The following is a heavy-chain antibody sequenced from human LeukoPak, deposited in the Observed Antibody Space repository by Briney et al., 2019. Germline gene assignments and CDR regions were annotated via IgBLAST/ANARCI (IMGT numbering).Heavy chain of an antibody. CDR3: AKDLGTGSSSCFDY. CDR2: IWYGGSNK. J-gene: IGHJ4*02. Sequence: PGGSLRLSCAASGFTFSSYGMHWVRQAPGKGLEWVAVIWYGGSNKYYADSVKGRFTISRDNSKNTLYLQMDSLRAEDTAVYYCAKDLGTGSSSCFDYWGQGTLVTVSS. D-gene: IGHD6-13*01. CDR1: GFTFSSYG. V-gene: IGHV3-30*02.